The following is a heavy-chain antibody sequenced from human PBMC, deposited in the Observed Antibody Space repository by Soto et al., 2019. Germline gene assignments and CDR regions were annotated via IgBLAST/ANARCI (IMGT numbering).Heavy chain of an antibody. CDR1: GASIRSYH. CDR3: AKAVSSRGWFDP. V-gene: IGHV4-4*07. D-gene: IGHD3-16*01. CDR2: LQHTGNT. J-gene: IGHJ5*02. Sequence: QVQLQESGPGLVKPSETLSLTCAVSGASIRSYHWSWIRQRAGKGLDWIGRLQHTGNTNYNPSLKRRVTMSVDTPKNQISLTMTSVTAADTAVDFCAKAVSSRGWFDPSGPGILVIVSS.